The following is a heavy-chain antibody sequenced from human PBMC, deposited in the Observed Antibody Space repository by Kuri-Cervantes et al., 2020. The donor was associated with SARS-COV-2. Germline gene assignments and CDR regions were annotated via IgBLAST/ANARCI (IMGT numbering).Heavy chain of an antibody. V-gene: IGHV4-59*01. CDR2: IYYSGST. CDR3: ARDPLGITFGGVIVDAFDI. Sequence: SETLSLTCAVYGGSFSDYYWSWIRQPPGKGLEWIGYIYYSGSTNYNPSLKSRVTISVDTSKNQFSLKLSSVTAADTAVYYCARDPLGITFGGVIVDAFDIWGQGTMVTVSS. J-gene: IGHJ3*02. CDR1: GGSFSDYY. D-gene: IGHD3-16*02.